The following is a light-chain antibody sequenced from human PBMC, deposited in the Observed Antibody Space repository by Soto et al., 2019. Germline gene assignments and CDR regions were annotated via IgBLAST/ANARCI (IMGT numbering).Light chain of an antibody. V-gene: IGKV1-5*03. Sequence: DIQMTQSPSTLSASVEDRVTITCRASQSISSWLAWYQQKPGKAPKLLIYKASSLESGVPSRFSGSGSGTEFTLTISSLQPDDFATYYCQQYNSYSPTWTFGQGTKVDIK. CDR2: KAS. J-gene: IGKJ1*01. CDR3: QQYNSYSPTWT. CDR1: QSISSW.